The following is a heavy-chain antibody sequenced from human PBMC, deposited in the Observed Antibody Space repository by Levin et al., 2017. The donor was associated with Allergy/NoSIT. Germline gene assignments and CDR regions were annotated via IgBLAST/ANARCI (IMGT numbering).Heavy chain of an antibody. CDR1: GFTFISYG. V-gene: IGHV3-33*01. J-gene: IGHJ4*02. CDR3: AREAMVRGDVDY. CDR2: IWYDGSNK. D-gene: IGHD3-10*01. Sequence: GESLKISCAASGFTFISYGMHWVRQAPGKGLEWVAVIWYDGSNKYYADSVKGRFTISRDNSKNTLYLQMNSLRAEDTAVYYCAREAMVRGDVDYWGQGTLVTVSS.